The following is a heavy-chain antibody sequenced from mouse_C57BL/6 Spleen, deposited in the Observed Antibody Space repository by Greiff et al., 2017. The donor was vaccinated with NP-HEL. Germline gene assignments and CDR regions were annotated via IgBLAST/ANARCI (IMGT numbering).Heavy chain of an antibody. V-gene: IGHV1-64*01. J-gene: IGHJ2*01. CDR2: IHPNSGST. D-gene: IGHD1-1*01. Sequence: QVQLQQPGAELVKPGASVKLSCKASGYTFTSYWMHWVKQRPGQGLEWIGMIHPNSGSTNYNEKFKSKATLTVDKSSSTAYMQLSSLTSEDSAVYYCAREGSYGSKDYWGQGTTLTVSS. CDR1: GYTFTSYW. CDR3: AREGSYGSKDY.